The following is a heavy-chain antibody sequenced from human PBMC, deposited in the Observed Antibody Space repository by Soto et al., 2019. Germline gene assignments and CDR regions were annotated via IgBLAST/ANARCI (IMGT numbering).Heavy chain of an antibody. V-gene: IGHV1-3*05. D-gene: IGHD3-22*01. Sequence: QVQLVQSGAEEKKPGASVKVSCKASGYTFTSYAMHWVRQAPGQRLEWMGWINAGNGNTKYSQKFQGRVTITRDTSASTAYMERSSLRSEDTAVYYCARSSGYYLIDDYWGQGTRVTVSS. CDR2: INAGNGNT. CDR1: GYTFTSYA. CDR3: ARSSGYYLIDDY. J-gene: IGHJ4*02.